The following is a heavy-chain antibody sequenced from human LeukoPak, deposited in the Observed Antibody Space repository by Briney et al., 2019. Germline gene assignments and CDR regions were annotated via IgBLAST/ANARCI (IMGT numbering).Heavy chain of an antibody. V-gene: IGHV1-69*13. Sequence: ASVKVSCKASVGSFSGYAISWVRQAPGQGLEWMGGIIPIFGPAHYAQKFQGRLSITADESTSTAYMELSSLRSEDTAVYYCARIGPSYYDILTGFSDYWGQGTLVTVSS. CDR1: VGSFSGYA. CDR2: IIPIFGPA. CDR3: ARIGPSYYDILTGFSDY. J-gene: IGHJ4*02. D-gene: IGHD3-9*01.